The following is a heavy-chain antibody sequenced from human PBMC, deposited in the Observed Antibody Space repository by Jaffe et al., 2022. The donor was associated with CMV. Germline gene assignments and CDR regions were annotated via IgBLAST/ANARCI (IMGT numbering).Heavy chain of an antibody. CDR1: GGSFSGYY. CDR2: VYHPKST. V-gene: IGHV4-34*01. D-gene: IGHD5-18*01. Sequence: QVQLQQWGAGLLKPSETLALTCAIYGGSFSGYYWTWIRQPPGKGLEWIGEVYHPKSTAYNPSLKSRLTISADISKNQFSLRLRSVTAADTGLYFCARSAVGGGPAAISSGFDYWGQGQLVTVSS. J-gene: IGHJ4*02. CDR3: ARSAVGGGPAAISSGFDY.